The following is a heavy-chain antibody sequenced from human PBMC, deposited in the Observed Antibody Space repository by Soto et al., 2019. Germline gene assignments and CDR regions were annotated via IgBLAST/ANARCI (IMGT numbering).Heavy chain of an antibody. CDR3: AKEYSAVSRGAFDY. Sequence: EVHLLEFGGGLVQPGGSLRLSCAASGFTFTNHAMNCVRQAPGKGLEWVSGITGGGGRTCYADSVKGRFTISSDNSKDTVDLQMNNVSADDTAVYYCAKEYSAVSRGAFDYWGQGALVTVSS. CDR1: GFTFTNHA. CDR2: ITGGGGRT. J-gene: IGHJ4*02. D-gene: IGHD4-4*01. V-gene: IGHV3-23*01.